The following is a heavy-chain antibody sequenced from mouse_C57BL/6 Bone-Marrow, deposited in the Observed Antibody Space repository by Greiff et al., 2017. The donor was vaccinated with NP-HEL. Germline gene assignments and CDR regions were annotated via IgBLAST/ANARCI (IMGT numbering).Heavy chain of an antibody. CDR3: TKNFYYAMDY. V-gene: IGHV14-4*01. Sequence: VQLQQSGAELVRPGASVKLSCTASGFNIKDDYMHWVKQRPEQGLEWIGWIDPENGDTEYASKFQGKATITADTSSNTAYLQLSSLTSEDTAVYYCTKNFYYAMDYWGQGTSVTVSS. CDR2: IDPENGDT. J-gene: IGHJ4*01. CDR1: GFNIKDDY.